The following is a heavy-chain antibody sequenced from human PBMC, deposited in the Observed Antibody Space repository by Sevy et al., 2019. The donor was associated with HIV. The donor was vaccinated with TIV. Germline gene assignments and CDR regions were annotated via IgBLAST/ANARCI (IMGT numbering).Heavy chain of an antibody. CDR3: ASEGARTTMVQGVLAYYHGMDV. D-gene: IGHD3-10*01. CDR2: SSSSSNYI. V-gene: IGHV3-21*01. J-gene: IGHJ6*02. Sequence: GGSLRLSCAASGFTCSSYSMNWVRQAPGKGLEWVSSSSSSSNYIYYADSVKGRFTISRDNAKNPLYLQMNSLRAEDTAVYYCASEGARTTMVQGVLAYYHGMDVWGQGTTVTVSS. CDR1: GFTCSSYS.